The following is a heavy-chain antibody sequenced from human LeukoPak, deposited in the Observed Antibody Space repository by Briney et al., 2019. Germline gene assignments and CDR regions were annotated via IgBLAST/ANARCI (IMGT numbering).Heavy chain of an antibody. D-gene: IGHD6-19*01. CDR3: ARASQGIAVAGRGYYFDY. CDR1: GGSFSGYY. V-gene: IGHV4-34*01. J-gene: IGHJ4*02. CDR2: INHSGST. Sequence: SETLSLTCAVYGGSFSGYYWSWIRRPPGKGLEWIGEINHSGSTNYNPSLKSRVTISVDTSKSQFSLKLSSVTAADTAVYYCARASQGIAVAGRGYYFDYWGQGTLVTVSS.